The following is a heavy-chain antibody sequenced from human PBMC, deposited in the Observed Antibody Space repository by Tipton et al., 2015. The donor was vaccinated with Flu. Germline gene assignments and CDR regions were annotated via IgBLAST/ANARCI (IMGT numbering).Heavy chain of an antibody. CDR1: GGSINSVSHY. CDR2: NYTSGST. CDR3: ARDYGDFNWFDS. J-gene: IGHJ5*01. Sequence: TLSLTCTVSGGSINSVSHYWSWIRQPAGKGLEWIGRNYTSGSTNYNPSLRSRVTISVDTSRNQFSLKLTSVTAADTAVYFCARDYGDFNWFDSWGQGTLVTVSS. V-gene: IGHV4-61*02. D-gene: IGHD4-17*01.